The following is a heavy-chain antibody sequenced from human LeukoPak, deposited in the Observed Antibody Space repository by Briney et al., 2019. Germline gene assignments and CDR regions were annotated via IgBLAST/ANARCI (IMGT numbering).Heavy chain of an antibody. CDR1: GFTFDDYA. J-gene: IGHJ4*02. Sequence: GGSLRLSCAASGFTFDDYAMHLVRQAPGKGLEWVSLISGDGGSTYYADSVKGRFTISRDNSKNSLYLQMNSLRTEDTALHYCAKESGYSRSWTPFDYWGQGTLVTVSS. CDR3: AKESGYSRSWTPFDY. V-gene: IGHV3-43*02. CDR2: ISGDGGST. D-gene: IGHD6-13*01.